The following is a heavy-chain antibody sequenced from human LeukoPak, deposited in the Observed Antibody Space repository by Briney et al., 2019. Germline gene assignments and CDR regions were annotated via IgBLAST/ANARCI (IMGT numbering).Heavy chain of an antibody. CDR3: ARDARLEWLQNDAFDI. CDR1: GFTFSSYS. Sequence: PGGSLRLSCAASGFTFSSYSMNWVRQAPGKGPEWVSSISSSCSYIYYADSVKGRFTISRDNAKNSLYLQMNSLRAEDTAVYYCARDARLEWLQNDAFDIWGQGTMVTVSS. CDR2: ISSSCSYI. V-gene: IGHV3-21*01. D-gene: IGHD3-3*01. J-gene: IGHJ3*02.